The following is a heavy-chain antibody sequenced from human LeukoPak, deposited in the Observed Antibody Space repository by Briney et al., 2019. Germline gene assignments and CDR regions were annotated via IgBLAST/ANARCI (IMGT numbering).Heavy chain of an antibody. CDR3: ARDRIAVTTDYGMDV. Sequence: TTSETLSLTCTVSGGSISSYYWSWIRQPPGKGLEWIGYIYYSGSPNYNPSLKSRVTISVDTSKNQFSLKLSSVTAADTAVYYCARDRIAVTTDYGMDVWGQGTTVTVSS. CDR2: IYYSGSP. D-gene: IGHD4-11*01. J-gene: IGHJ6*02. CDR1: GGSISSYY. V-gene: IGHV4-59*01.